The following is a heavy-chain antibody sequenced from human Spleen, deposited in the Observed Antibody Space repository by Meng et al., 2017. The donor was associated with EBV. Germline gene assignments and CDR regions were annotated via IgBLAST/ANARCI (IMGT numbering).Heavy chain of an antibody. Sequence: VRRQVLGQSLVEPSGPLSLTCVVSGGSIFEKWWTWVRQSPGKGLEWIGEVYSSGTAANYNPSLRSRVTLSVDAAKNQFSLRLSSVTAADTAVYYCARRERYSYDILHDNYFEYWGPGSLVTVSS. D-gene: IGHD3-22*01. CDR2: VYSSGTA. V-gene: IGHV4-4*02. CDR1: GGSIFEKW. J-gene: IGHJ4*02. CDR3: ARRERYSYDILHDNYFEY.